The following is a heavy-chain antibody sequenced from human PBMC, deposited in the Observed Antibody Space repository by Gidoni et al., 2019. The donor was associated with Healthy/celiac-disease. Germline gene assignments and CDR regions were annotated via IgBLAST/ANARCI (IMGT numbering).Heavy chain of an antibody. D-gene: IGHD4-17*01. V-gene: IGHV4-39*01. Sequence: QLQLQESGPGLVKPSETLSLTCTVSGGSISSSSSYWGWIRQPPGKGLAWIGSIYYSGSTYYNPSLKSRVTISVDTSKNQFSLKLSSVTAADTAVYYCARGLEDYGDYPGDAFDIWGQGTMVTVSS. CDR3: ARGLEDYGDYPGDAFDI. J-gene: IGHJ3*02. CDR2: IYYSGST. CDR1: GGSISSSSSY.